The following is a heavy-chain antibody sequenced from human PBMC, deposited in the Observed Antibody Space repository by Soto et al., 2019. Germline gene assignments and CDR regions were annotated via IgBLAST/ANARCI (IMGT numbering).Heavy chain of an antibody. V-gene: IGHV3-30*18. CDR1: GFTFSSYG. J-gene: IGHJ6*02. CDR3: AKALVTMVRGVMNDYYYRMDV. D-gene: IGHD3-10*01. Sequence: GGSLRLSCSASGFTFSSYGMHWGRQAPGKGLEWVAVISYDGSNKYYADSVKSRFTISRDNSKNTLYLQMNSLIAEDTAVYYCAKALVTMVRGVMNDYYYRMDVWGQGTTVTVSS. CDR2: ISYDGSNK.